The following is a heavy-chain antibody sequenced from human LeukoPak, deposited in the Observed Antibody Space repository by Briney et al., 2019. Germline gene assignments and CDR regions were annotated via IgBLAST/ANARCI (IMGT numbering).Heavy chain of an antibody. V-gene: IGHV3-21*01. CDR3: ARGPYDFWSGYQDY. J-gene: IGHJ4*02. D-gene: IGHD3-3*01. CDR1: GFTFSSYS. CDR2: ISSSSTYI. Sequence: PGGSLRLSCAASGFTFSSYSMNWVRQAPGKGLEWVSSISSSSTYIYYADSVKGRFAISRDNAKNSLYLRMNSLRAEDTAVYYCARGPYDFWSGYQDYWGQGTLVTVSS.